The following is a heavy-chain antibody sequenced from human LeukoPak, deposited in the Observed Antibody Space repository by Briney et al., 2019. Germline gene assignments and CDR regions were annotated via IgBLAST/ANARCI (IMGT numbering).Heavy chain of an antibody. J-gene: IGHJ5*02. CDR1: GYTFTSYD. Sequence: ASVKVSCKASGYTFTSYDINWVRQATGQGLEWMGWMNPNSGNIGYAQKFQGRVTMTRNTSISTAYMELSSLRSEDTAVYYCARGPLTYYDFWGGYYKDNWFDPWGQGTLVTVSS. CDR2: MNPNSGNI. V-gene: IGHV1-8*01. CDR3: ARGPLTYYDFWGGYYKDNWFDP. D-gene: IGHD3-3*01.